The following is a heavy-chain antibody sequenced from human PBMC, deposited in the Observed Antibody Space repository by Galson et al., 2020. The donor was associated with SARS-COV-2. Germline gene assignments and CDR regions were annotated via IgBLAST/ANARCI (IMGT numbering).Heavy chain of an antibody. J-gene: IGHJ6*02. Sequence: SETLSLTCAVSGGSISNDAYSWSWIRQPPGKGLEWIANMFHSGNTYYNPSLKSRVTISVDRSKNQFSLNLRSVTAADTAVYYCARKVATNNYYFYYGLVVWGQGTTVIVSS. D-gene: IGHD5-12*01. CDR2: MFHSGNT. CDR3: ARKVATNNYYFYYGLVV. CDR1: GGSISNDAYS. V-gene: IGHV4-30-2*01.